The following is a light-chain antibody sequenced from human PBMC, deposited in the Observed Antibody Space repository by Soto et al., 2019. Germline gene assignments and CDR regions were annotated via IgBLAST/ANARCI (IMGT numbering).Light chain of an antibody. J-gene: IGKJ4*01. CDR3: QKFSSYPLT. Sequence: VLTQSPGTLSLSPGDSATLSCRDSQSVSSSYLAWYKQKPGQAPRLLIFGASSRATGIPARLSGGGSGTDFNLTISSLEPEDFAVYYCQKFSSYPLTCGGGTKVDIK. CDR1: QSVSSSY. CDR2: GAS. V-gene: IGKV3-20*01.